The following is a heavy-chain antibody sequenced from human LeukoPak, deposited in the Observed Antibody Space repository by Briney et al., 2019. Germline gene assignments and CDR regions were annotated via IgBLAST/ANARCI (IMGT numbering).Heavy chain of an antibody. Sequence: GGSLRLSCAASGFTFSTYSMNWVRQPPGMGREWVSYISSSGSTIYYADSVKGRFTISRDNAKNSLYLQMNSLRDEDTAVYYCARGWLQWGAYYFDYWGQGTLVTVSS. J-gene: IGHJ4*02. CDR3: ARGWLQWGAYYFDY. CDR1: GFTFSTYS. V-gene: IGHV3-48*02. D-gene: IGHD5-24*01. CDR2: ISSSGSTI.